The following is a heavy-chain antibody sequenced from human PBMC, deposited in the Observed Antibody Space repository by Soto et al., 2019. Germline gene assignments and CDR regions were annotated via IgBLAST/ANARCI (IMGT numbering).Heavy chain of an antibody. V-gene: IGHV4-39*01. D-gene: IGHD3-9*01. CDR1: DDSINSDKYY. CDR3: ARLEGLATISYYFDF. CDR2: IYYRGNA. Sequence: QLQLQESGPGLVKPSETLSLTCSVSDDSINSDKYYWGWLRQPPGKGLEWIGSIYYRGNAYYNPYRQTRVTIALDKSRSQFSLKLNSVTAADSAVYFCARLEGLATISYYFDFWGPGALVTVSS. J-gene: IGHJ4*02.